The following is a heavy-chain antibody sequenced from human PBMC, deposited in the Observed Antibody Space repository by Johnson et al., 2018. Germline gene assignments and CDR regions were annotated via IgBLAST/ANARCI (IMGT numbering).Heavy chain of an antibody. Sequence: QVQLVQSGAEVKKPGSSVKVSCKASGDTFSRYTVSWVRQAPGQGFEWMGRINPIFDTSKYAQKFQGRVTITADKSTSTVYMELSSLRSEDTAVYYCARVEGVGDAFDIWGKGTMVT. V-gene: IGHV1-69*06. CDR2: INPIFDTS. D-gene: IGHD1-26*01. CDR1: GDTFSRYT. J-gene: IGHJ3*02. CDR3: ARVEGVGDAFDI.